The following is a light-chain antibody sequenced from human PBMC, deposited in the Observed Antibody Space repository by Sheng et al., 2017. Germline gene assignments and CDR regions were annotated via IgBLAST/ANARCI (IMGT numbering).Light chain of an antibody. CDR3: QVWDSSSVV. V-gene: IGLV3-9*01. J-gene: IGLJ2*01. CDR2: RDS. CDR1: TSAVK. Sequence: SYELTQPLSVSVALGQTARITCGERTSAVKSSTGTSRSQARPLVLVIYRDSYRPSGIPERFSGSNSGNTATLTIRRAQAVDEADYYCQVWDSSSVVFGGGTKLTVL.